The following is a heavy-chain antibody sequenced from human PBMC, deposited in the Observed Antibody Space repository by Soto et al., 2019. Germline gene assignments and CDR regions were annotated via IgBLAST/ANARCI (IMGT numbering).Heavy chain of an antibody. J-gene: IGHJ3*02. CDR2: ISSSSSYT. CDR3: ARDPARDIVATISGQGAFDI. CDR1: GFTFSDYY. D-gene: IGHD5-12*01. V-gene: IGHV3-11*06. Sequence: PGGSLRLSCAASGFTFSDYYMSWIRQAPGKGLECVSYISSSSSYTNYADSVKGRFTISRDNAKNSLYLQMNSLRAEDTAVYYCARDPARDIVATISGQGAFDIWGQGTMVTVSS.